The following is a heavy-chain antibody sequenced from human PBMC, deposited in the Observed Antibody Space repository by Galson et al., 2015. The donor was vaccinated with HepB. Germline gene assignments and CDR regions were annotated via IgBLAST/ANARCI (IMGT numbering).Heavy chain of an antibody. CDR3: ARSTAADY. CDR1: GFTFSTYW. CDR2: IKHDGSDR. Sequence: LRLSCAVSGFTFSTYWMNWARQAPGKGLEWVAAIKHDGSDRYYVDSLKGRFTISRDDAKNSLYLQMNSLTADDTAVYYCARSTAADYWGQGTLVTVSS. J-gene: IGHJ4*02. D-gene: IGHD6-25*01. V-gene: IGHV3-7*01.